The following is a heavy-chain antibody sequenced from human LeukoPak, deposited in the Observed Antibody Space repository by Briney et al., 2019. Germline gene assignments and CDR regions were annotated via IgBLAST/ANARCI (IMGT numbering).Heavy chain of an antibody. CDR1: GFTFSSYA. V-gene: IGHV3-23*01. Sequence: GGSLRLSCAASGFTFSSYAMSWVRQAPGKGLEWVSAISGSGGSTYYADSVKDRFTISRDNSKNTLYLQMNSLRAEDTAVYYCAKCGRTYYDFWSGYYGWFDPWGQGTLVTVSS. D-gene: IGHD3-3*01. CDR3: AKCGRTYYDFWSGYYGWFDP. J-gene: IGHJ5*02. CDR2: ISGSGGST.